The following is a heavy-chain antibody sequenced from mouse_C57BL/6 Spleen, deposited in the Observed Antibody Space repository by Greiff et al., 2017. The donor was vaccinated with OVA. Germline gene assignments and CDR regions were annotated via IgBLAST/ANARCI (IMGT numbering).Heavy chain of an antibody. Sequence: EVHLVESGGGLVKPGGSLKLSCAASGFTFSDYGMHWVRQAPEKGLEWVAYISSGSSTIYYADTVKGRFTISRDNAKNTLFLQMTSLRSEDTAMYYCARPTTVVAPMDYWGQGTSVTVSS. CDR1: GFTFSDYG. V-gene: IGHV5-17*01. D-gene: IGHD1-1*01. CDR3: ARPTTVVAPMDY. J-gene: IGHJ4*01. CDR2: ISSGSSTI.